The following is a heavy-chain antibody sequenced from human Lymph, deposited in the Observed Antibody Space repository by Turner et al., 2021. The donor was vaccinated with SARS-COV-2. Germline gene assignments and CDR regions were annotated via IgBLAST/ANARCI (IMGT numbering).Heavy chain of an antibody. CDR3: ARVLPYGDYFDY. Sequence: EVQLLESGGGLIQPGGSLRLSCAASGFTVSSNYMTWVRQAPGKGLEWVSLIYSGGSTYYADSVKGRFTISRDNSKNTLYLQMNSLRADYTAVYYCARVLPYGDYFDYWGQGTLVTVSS. J-gene: IGHJ4*02. V-gene: IGHV3-53*01. D-gene: IGHD4-17*01. CDR2: IYSGGST. CDR1: GFTVSSNY.